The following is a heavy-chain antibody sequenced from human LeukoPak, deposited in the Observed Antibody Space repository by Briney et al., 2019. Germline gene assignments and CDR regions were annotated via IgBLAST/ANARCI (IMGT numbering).Heavy chain of an antibody. CDR3: ARRSAYDFWSGYYSAYYYGMDV. CDR2: IYGSGST. CDR1: GGSISSYY. Sequence: SETLSLTCTVSGGSISSYYWSWIRQPPGKGLEWIGHIYGSGSTNYNPSLKSRVTISVDTSKNQFSLKLSSVTAADTAVYYCARRSAYDFWSGYYSAYYYGMDVWGQGTTVTVSS. V-gene: IGHV4-59*08. J-gene: IGHJ6*02. D-gene: IGHD3-3*01.